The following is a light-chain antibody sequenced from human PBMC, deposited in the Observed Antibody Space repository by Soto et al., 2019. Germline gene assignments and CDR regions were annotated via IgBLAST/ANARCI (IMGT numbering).Light chain of an antibody. CDR1: QTISNY. J-gene: IGKJ1*01. CDR2: GAS. V-gene: IGKV1-39*01. CDR3: QQTYSAAWT. Sequence: DIQMTQSPSSLSASVGDRVTITCRARQTISNYLNWYQQKPGKAPNLLIYGASSLQSGVPARFSGSGCGTDFTLNISSLQPEDFATYYCQQTYSAAWTFGQGTKVEIK.